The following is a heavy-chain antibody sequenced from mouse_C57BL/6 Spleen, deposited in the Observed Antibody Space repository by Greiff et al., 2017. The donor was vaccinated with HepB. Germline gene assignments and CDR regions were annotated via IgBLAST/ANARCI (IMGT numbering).Heavy chain of an antibody. D-gene: IGHD1-1*01. CDR2: ISSGSSTI. V-gene: IGHV5-17*01. Sequence: EVHLVESGGGLVKPGGSLKLSCAASGFTFSDYGMHWVRQAPEKGLEWVAYISSGSSTIYYADTVKGRFTISRDNAKNTLFLQMTSLRSEDTAMYYCARRDYYYWYFDVWGTGTTVTVSS. J-gene: IGHJ1*03. CDR1: GFTFSDYG. CDR3: ARRDYYYWYFDV.